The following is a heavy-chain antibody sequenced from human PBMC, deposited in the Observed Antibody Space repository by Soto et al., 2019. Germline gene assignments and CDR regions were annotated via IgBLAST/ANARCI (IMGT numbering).Heavy chain of an antibody. CDR1: GGSISSGDYY. D-gene: IGHD3-22*01. CDR3: ARDFGPYYHDSSGFNGAYDSAMED. J-gene: IGHJ6*02. CDR2: IYYSGRT. Sequence: QVQLQESGPGLVKPSQTLSLTCTVSGGSISSGDYYWNWIRQPPGKVLEWIGYIYYSGRTFYNPSHTSRLTIAGHMPKNTFSLKLSSVTAADTAVYYCARDFGPYYHDSSGFNGAYDSAMEDWGQGTKVTVSS. V-gene: IGHV4-30-4*01.